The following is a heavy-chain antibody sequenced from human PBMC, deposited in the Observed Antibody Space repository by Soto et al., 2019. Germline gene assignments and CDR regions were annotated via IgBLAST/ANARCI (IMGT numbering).Heavy chain of an antibody. D-gene: IGHD4-17*01. Sequence: EVQLVESGGGLVEPGGSLRLSCAASGFTFSYYWMHWVRQTPEKGLVWVARIYSDGSATTYADSVKGRFTISRVNSKITLNLQMNSLRHDDTAVYYCARGNYGGYDYGGEGTRVTVSS. V-gene: IGHV3-74*03. CDR2: IYSDGSAT. J-gene: IGHJ4*02. CDR1: GFTFSYYW. CDR3: ARGNYGGYDY.